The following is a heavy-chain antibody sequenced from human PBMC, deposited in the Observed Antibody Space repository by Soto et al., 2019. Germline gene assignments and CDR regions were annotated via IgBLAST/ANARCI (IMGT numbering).Heavy chain of an antibody. J-gene: IGHJ5*02. D-gene: IGHD2-21*02. V-gene: IGHV3-21*01. CDR3: ARDKGDANWFDP. CDR2: ISGSGSTI. CDR1: GFTFSSYA. Sequence: GSLSLSCAASGFTFSSYAVSWVRQAPGKGPEWISSISGSGSTIYYADSLKGRFTISRDNAKNSLYLQMTSLRAEDTAVYYCARDKGDANWFDPWGQGTLVTVSS.